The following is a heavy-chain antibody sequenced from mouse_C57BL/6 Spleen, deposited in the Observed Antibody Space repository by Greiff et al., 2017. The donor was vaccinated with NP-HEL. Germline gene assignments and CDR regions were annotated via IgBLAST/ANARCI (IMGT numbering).Heavy chain of an antibody. D-gene: IGHD1-1*01. Sequence: VQLQQPGAELVRPGSSVKLSCKASGYTFTSYWMHWVKQRPIQGLEWIGNIDPSDSETHYNQKFKDKATLTVDKSSSTAYMQLSSLTSEDSAVYYCARGYGSSCYAMDYWGQGTSVTVSS. J-gene: IGHJ4*01. CDR1: GYTFTSYW. CDR2: IDPSDSET. V-gene: IGHV1-52*01. CDR3: ARGYGSSCYAMDY.